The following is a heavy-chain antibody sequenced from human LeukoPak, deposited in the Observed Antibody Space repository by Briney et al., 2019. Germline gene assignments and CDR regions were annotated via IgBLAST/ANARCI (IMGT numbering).Heavy chain of an antibody. D-gene: IGHD2-21*02. CDR1: GYSFINYW. CDR2: IHPGDSDA. V-gene: IGHV5-51*01. CDR3: ARQGRIVVVTTTHDAFDI. Sequence: GESLKISCKASGYSFINYWIGWVRQMPGEGLEWMGMIHPGDSDARYSPSLQGQVTISVDKSISTAYLQWSSLKASDTAMYYCARQGRIVVVTTTHDAFDIWGQGTMVTVSS. J-gene: IGHJ3*02.